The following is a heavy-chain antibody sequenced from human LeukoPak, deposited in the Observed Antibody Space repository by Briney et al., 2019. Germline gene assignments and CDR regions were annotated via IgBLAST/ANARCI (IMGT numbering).Heavy chain of an antibody. CDR2: IYYSGST. CDR3: AREIKRTTGTRDLDP. D-gene: IGHD1-1*01. J-gene: IGHJ5*02. Sequence: KPSETLSLTCTVSGGSISSSSYYWGWIRQPPGKGLEWIGSIYYSGSTYYNPSLKSRVTISVDTSKNQFSLKLSSVTAADTAVYYCAREIKRTTGTRDLDPWGQGTLVTVSS. V-gene: IGHV4-39*07. CDR1: GGSISSSSYY.